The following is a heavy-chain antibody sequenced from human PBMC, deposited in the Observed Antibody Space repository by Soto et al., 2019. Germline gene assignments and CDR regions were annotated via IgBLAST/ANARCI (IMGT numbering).Heavy chain of an antibody. D-gene: IGHD1-26*01. CDR1: GFIFGNFW. CDR2: NKQDGSEK. J-gene: IGHJ4*02. CDR3: ARGTGGATSSGKDQFDY. V-gene: IGHV3-7*01. Sequence: EVQLVESGGGLVQPGGSLRLSCAGSGFIFGNFWMTWVRQAPGKGLEWVANNKQDGSEKYYVDSVKGRFTISRDNVKNSLYLQMNSLRSEDTAVYYCARGTGGATSSGKDQFDYWGQGTLVPVSS.